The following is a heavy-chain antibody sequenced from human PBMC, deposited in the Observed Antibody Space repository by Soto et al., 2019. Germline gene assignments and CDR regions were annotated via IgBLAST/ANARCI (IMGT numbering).Heavy chain of an antibody. CDR3: ARTSMQSRGYSYGHGGMDV. CDR2: IDPSDSYT. CDR1: GYSFTSYW. V-gene: IGHV5-10-1*01. J-gene: IGHJ6*02. D-gene: IGHD5-18*01. Sequence: EVQLVQSGAEVKKPGESLRISCTGSGYSFTSYWISGVRQMPGKGLEWMGRIDPSDSYTNYSPSFQGHVTISADKSISTAYLQWSSLKASDTAMYYCARTSMQSRGYSYGHGGMDVWGQGTTVTVSS.